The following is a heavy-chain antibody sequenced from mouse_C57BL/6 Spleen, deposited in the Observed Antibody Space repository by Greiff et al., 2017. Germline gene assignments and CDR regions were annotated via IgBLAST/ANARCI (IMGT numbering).Heavy chain of an antibody. Sequence: VKLMESGPGLVQPSQSLSITCTVSGFSLTSYGVHWVRQSPGKGLEWLGVIWSGGSTDYNAAFISRLSIRTDNSKSQVFFKMNSLQADDTAIYYCASVWDGWYFDVWGTGTTVTVSS. V-gene: IGHV2-2*01. J-gene: IGHJ1*03. CDR2: IWSGGST. D-gene: IGHD4-1*01. CDR3: ASVWDGWYFDV. CDR1: GFSLTSYG.